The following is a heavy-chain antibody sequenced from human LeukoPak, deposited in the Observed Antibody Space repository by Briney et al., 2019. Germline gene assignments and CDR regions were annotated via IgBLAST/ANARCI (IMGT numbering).Heavy chain of an antibody. D-gene: IGHD2-15*01. V-gene: IGHV3-23*01. CDR1: GFTFTIYA. J-gene: IGHJ4*01. CDR3: ARDCASGGCTY. Sequence: GGSLRHSSAASGFTFTIYAMSWVRQAPGKGLEWVSAISGSGGSTYYADSVKGRFTISRDNAKNTVYLQMNSLRTEDTAVYYCARDCASGGCTYWGQPSLVTVSS. CDR2: ISGSGGST.